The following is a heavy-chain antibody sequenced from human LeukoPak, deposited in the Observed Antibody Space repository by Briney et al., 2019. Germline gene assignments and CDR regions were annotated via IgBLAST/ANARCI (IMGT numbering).Heavy chain of an antibody. Sequence: ASVKVSCKASGYTFTSYYMHWVRQAPGQGLEWMGIINPSGGSTSYAQKFQGRVTMTRDTSTSTVYMELSSLRSEDTAVYYCARDRVTMIVVPRDAFDIWGQGTMVTVSP. V-gene: IGHV1-46*01. D-gene: IGHD3-22*01. CDR2: INPSGGST. CDR1: GYTFTSYY. CDR3: ARDRVTMIVVPRDAFDI. J-gene: IGHJ3*02.